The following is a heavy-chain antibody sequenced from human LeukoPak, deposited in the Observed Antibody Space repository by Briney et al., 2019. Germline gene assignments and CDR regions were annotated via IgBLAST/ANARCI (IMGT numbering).Heavy chain of an antibody. J-gene: IGHJ4*02. CDR2: MNPNSGNT. Sequence: GASVKVSCKASGYTFTSYDINWVRQATGQGLEWMGWMNPNSGNTGYAQKFQGRVTMTRNTSISTAYMELSSLRSEDTAVYYCARGVYYGSGSYYTLFDYWGQGTLVTVSS. V-gene: IGHV1-8*01. D-gene: IGHD3-10*01. CDR1: GYTFTSYD. CDR3: ARGVYYGSGSYYTLFDY.